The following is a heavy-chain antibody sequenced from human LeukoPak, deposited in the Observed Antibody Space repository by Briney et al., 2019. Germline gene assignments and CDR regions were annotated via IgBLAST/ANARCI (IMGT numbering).Heavy chain of an antibody. J-gene: IGHJ4*02. CDR3: ARLAGDYYDDRRGFDY. CDR2: IYPGDSDT. Sequence: PGESLKISCKGSGYSFTSYWICWVRQLPGKGLEWMGIIYPGDSDTRYSPSFQGQVTISADKSISTAYLQWSSLKASDTAMYYCARLAGDYYDDRRGFDYWGQGTLVTVSS. D-gene: IGHD3-22*01. CDR1: GYSFTSYW. V-gene: IGHV5-51*01.